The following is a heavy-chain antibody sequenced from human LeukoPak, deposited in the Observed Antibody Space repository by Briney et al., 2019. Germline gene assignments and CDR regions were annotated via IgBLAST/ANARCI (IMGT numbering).Heavy chain of an antibody. D-gene: IGHD2-2*01. CDR2: IWFDGSNK. V-gene: IGHV3-33*01. J-gene: IGHJ4*02. CDR3: ARVRSTTSYFYFDY. CDR1: GFTFSTYG. Sequence: ERSLRLSCAASGFTFSTYGMHWVRQAPGKGLEWLAIIWFDGSNKYYADSVKDRFTISRDNSKNTLYLQMNSLRAEDTAVYYCARVRSTTSYFYFDYWGQGTLVTVSS.